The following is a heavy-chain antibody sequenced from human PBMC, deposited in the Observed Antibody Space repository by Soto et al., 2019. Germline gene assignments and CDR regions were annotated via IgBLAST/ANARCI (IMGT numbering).Heavy chain of an antibody. Sequence: QVQLQESGPGLVKPSGTLSLTCAVSSDSISSSNWWSWVRQPPGKGLEWIGEVFPTGNTNYNPSLMSRVTISVDKSKNHFSLNLSSVTAADTAIYYCARRPTAELPSNWFDPWGQGIRVTVSS. CDR3: ARRPTAELPSNWFDP. CDR2: VFPTGNT. J-gene: IGHJ5*02. V-gene: IGHV4-4*02. D-gene: IGHD2-15*01. CDR1: SDSISSSNW.